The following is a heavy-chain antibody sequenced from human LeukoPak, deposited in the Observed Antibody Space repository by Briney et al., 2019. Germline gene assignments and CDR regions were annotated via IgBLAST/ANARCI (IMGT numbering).Heavy chain of an antibody. D-gene: IGHD6-13*01. V-gene: IGHV1-69*04. CDR2: IIPIFGIA. CDR1: GGTFSSYA. CDR3: ARGRIAAAGSWFDP. Sequence: SVEVSCKASGGTFSSYAISWVRQAPGQGLEWMGRIIPIFGIANYAQKFQGRVTITADKSTSTAYMELSSLRSEDTAVYYCARGRIAAAGSWFDPWGQGTLVTVSS. J-gene: IGHJ5*02.